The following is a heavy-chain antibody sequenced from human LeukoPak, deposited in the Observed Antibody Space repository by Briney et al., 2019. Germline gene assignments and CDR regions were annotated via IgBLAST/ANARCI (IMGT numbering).Heavy chain of an antibody. Sequence: GGSLRLSCAASGFTVSSNYMSWVRQAPGKGLEWVSVIYSGGSTYYADSVKGRFTISRDNSKNTLYLQMNSLRAEDTAVYYCARATGGDYDYYYYYGMDVWGQGTTVTVSS. J-gene: IGHJ6*02. CDR2: IYSGGST. CDR3: ARATGGDYDYYYYYGMDV. CDR1: GFTVSSNY. D-gene: IGHD4-17*01. V-gene: IGHV3-53*01.